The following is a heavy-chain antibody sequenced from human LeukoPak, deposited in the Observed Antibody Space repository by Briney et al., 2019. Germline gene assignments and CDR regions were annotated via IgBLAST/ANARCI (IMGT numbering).Heavy chain of an antibody. D-gene: IGHD3-16*01. J-gene: IGHJ4*02. V-gene: IGHV4-59*08. CDR2: IYYSGGT. Sequence: PSEALSVTCTVSVASISSYYWSWIRQPPGEGLWWIGYIYYSGGTNYNPSPKSRVTISVDTSKNQFSLKLSSVTAADTAVYYCARQSGGVGTKVDYWGQGTLVTVSS. CDR1: VASISSYY. CDR3: ARQSGGVGTKVDY.